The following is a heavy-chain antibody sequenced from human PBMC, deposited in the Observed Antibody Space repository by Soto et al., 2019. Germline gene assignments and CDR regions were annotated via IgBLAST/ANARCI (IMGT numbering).Heavy chain of an antibody. J-gene: IGHJ4*02. CDR2: IWYDGSNK. CDR3: ARDLWLRPGGSDY. CDR1: GFTFSSYG. Sequence: PGGSLRLSCAASGFTFSSYGMHWVRQAPGKGLEWVAVIWYDGSNKYYADSVKGRFTISRDNSKNTLYLQMNSLRAEDTAVYYCARDLWLRPGGSDYWGQGTLVTVSS. V-gene: IGHV3-33*01. D-gene: IGHD5-12*01.